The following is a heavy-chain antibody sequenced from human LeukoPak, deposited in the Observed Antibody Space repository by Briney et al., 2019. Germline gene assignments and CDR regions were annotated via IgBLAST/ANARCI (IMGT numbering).Heavy chain of an antibody. J-gene: IGHJ4*02. CDR1: VYTFTGYY. D-gene: IGHD6-13*01. CDR3: ARDSLSGAAAGGFDY. Sequence: GASVKLSCTASVYTFTGYYMHWVRQAPGQGLEWMGWINPNSGGTNYAQKFQGRVTMTRDTSISTAYMELSRLRSDDTAVYYCARDSLSGAAAGGFDYWGQGTLVTVSS. V-gene: IGHV1-2*02. CDR2: INPNSGGT.